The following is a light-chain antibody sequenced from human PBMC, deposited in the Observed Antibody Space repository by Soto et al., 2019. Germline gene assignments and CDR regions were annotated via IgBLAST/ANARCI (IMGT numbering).Light chain of an antibody. CDR3: QQLHTYLLT. V-gene: IGKV1-9*01. CDR1: QAISTY. Sequence: DIQLTQSPSFLSASIGDSVTITCRASQAISTYLAWYQQRPGKAPNLLVYAASTLHSGVPPRFSGSGSGTEFTLTITSLQPEDVATYYCQQLHTYLLTFGGGTKVQIK. J-gene: IGKJ4*01. CDR2: AAS.